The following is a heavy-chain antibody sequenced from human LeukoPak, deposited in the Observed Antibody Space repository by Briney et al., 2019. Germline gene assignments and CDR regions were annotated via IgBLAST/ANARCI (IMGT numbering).Heavy chain of an antibody. CDR2: INPNSGGT. CDR1: GYTFTVHY. D-gene: IGHD3-10*01. Sequence: ASVKLSCKASGYTFTVHYLHWVRQAPGQGLEWMGWINPNSGGTIYEQKFQGRVTMTRDTSITTAYMELNSLRSGDTAVYYCARVATYGSGSYYGYWGQGTLVTVSS. CDR3: ARVATYGSGSYYGY. J-gene: IGHJ4*02. V-gene: IGHV1-2*02.